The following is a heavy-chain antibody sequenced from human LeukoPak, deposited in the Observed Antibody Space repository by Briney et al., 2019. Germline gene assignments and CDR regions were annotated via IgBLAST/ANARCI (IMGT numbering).Heavy chain of an antibody. D-gene: IGHD6-13*01. CDR1: GGSFSGYY. V-gene: IGHV4-34*01. Sequence: SETLSLTCAVYGGSFSGYYWSWIRQPPGKGLEWIGEINHSGSTNYNPSLKSRVTISVDTSKNQFSLKLSSVTAADTAVYYCARWRVIAEAGIDYWGQGTLVTVSS. CDR2: INHSGST. CDR3: ARWRVIAEAGIDY. J-gene: IGHJ4*02.